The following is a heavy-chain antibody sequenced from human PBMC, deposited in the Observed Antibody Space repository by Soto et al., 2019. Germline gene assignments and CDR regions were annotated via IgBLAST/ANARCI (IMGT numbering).Heavy chain of an antibody. D-gene: IGHD6-13*01. CDR2: IYHSGST. V-gene: IGHV4-38-2*01. Sequence: PSETLSLTCAVSGYSISSGYYWGWIRQSPGKGLEWIGSIYHSGSTYYNPSLKSRVTISVDTSKNHFSLELSSVTAADTALYYCARLAPIAAADGMDVWGQGTTVT. J-gene: IGHJ6*02. CDR3: ARLAPIAAADGMDV. CDR1: GYSISSGYY.